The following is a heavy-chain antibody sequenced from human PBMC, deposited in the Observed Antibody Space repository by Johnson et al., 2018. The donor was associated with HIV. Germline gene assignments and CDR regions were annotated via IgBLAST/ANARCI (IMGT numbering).Heavy chain of an antibody. V-gene: IGHV3-NL1*01. CDR2: IYSGGST. Sequence: QVQLVESGGGVVQPGRSLRLSCAVSGFTFSSYAIHWVRQAPGKGLEWVSLIYSGGSTYYADSVKGRFTISTDNSKNTLYLQMNSLRAEDTAVYYCGGSYYYDSSGYYARNAFDIWGQGTMVTVSS. CDR3: GGSYYYDSSGYYARNAFDI. D-gene: IGHD3-22*01. CDR1: GFTFSSYA. J-gene: IGHJ3*02.